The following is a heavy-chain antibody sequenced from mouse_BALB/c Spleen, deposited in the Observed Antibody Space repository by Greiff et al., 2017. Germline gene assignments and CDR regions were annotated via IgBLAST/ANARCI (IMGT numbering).Heavy chain of an antibody. D-gene: IGHD2-1*01. CDR2: IYPGDGDT. CDR1: GYAFSIYW. Sequence: VQLQQSGAELVRPGSSVKISCKASGYAFSIYWMNWVKQRPGQGLEWIGQIYPGDGDTNYNGKFKGKATLTADKSSSTAYMQLSSLTSEDSAVYFCADGNPYAMDYWGQGTSVTVSS. V-gene: IGHV1-80*01. CDR3: ADGNPYAMDY. J-gene: IGHJ4*01.